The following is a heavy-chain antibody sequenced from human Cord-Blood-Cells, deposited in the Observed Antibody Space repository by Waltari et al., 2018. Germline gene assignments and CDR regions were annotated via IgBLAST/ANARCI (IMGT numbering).Heavy chain of an antibody. CDR1: GGSFSGYY. J-gene: IGHJ6*02. CDR2: INHSGST. Sequence: QVQLQQWGAGLLKPSETLSLTCAVYGGSFSGYYCSWIRQPPGKGREWIGEINHSGSTNYNPSLKSRVTISVDTSKNQFSLKLSSVTAADTAVYYCARVPWVLEWLLSTDYYYGMDVWGQGTTVTVSS. D-gene: IGHD3-3*01. V-gene: IGHV4-34*01. CDR3: ARVPWVLEWLLSTDYYYGMDV.